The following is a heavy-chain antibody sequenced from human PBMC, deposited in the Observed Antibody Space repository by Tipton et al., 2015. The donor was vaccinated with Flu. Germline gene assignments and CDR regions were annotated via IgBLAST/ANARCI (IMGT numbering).Heavy chain of an antibody. D-gene: IGHD4-11*01. CDR3: ARRDYSNYVSDPKSWFDP. Sequence: TLSLTCSVSGGSINSYYWSWIRQPAGKGLEWIGRIYMGGRTNYNPSLKSRVTMSLDLFKNQISLRLSSVTAADTAVYYCARRDYSNYVSDPKSWFDPWGQGTLVTVSS. CDR2: IYMGGRT. J-gene: IGHJ5*02. CDR1: GGSINSYY. V-gene: IGHV4-4*07.